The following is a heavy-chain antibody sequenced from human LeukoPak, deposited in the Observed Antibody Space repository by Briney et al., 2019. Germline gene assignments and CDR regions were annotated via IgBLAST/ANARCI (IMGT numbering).Heavy chain of an antibody. Sequence: PSETLSLTCAVYGGSFSGYYWSWIRQPPGKGLEWIGEINHSGSTNYNPPLKSRVTISVDTPKNQFSLKLSSVTAADTAVYYCAREWYSYGYEYWGQGTLVTVSS. CDR1: GGSFSGYY. D-gene: IGHD5-18*01. CDR3: AREWYSYGYEY. CDR2: INHSGST. J-gene: IGHJ4*02. V-gene: IGHV4-34*01.